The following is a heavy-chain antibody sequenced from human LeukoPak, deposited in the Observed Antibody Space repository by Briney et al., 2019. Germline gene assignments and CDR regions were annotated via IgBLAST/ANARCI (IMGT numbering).Heavy chain of an antibody. CDR1: GFTFSSYG. CDR3: AKDALTGTNDAFDI. V-gene: IGHV3-30*02. D-gene: IGHD1-20*01. Sequence: GGSLRLSCAASGFTFSSYGMHWVRQAPGKGLEGVAFIRYDGSNKYYADSVKGRFTISRDNSKNTLYLQMNSLRAEDTAVYYCAKDALTGTNDAFDIWGQGTMVTVSS. CDR2: IRYDGSNK. J-gene: IGHJ3*02.